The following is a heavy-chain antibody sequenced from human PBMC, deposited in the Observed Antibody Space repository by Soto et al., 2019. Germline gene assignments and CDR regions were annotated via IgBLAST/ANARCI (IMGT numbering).Heavy chain of an antibody. Sequence: SETLSLTCAVSGYSISSGYYWGWIRQPPGKGLEWIGSIYHSGSTYYNPSLKSRVTISVDTSKNQFSLKLSSVTAADTAVYYCARTPDDYSKRGYYYGMDVWGQGTTVTVSS. D-gene: IGHD4-4*01. CDR2: IYHSGST. J-gene: IGHJ6*02. V-gene: IGHV4-38-2*01. CDR1: GYSISSGYY. CDR3: ARTPDDYSKRGYYYGMDV.